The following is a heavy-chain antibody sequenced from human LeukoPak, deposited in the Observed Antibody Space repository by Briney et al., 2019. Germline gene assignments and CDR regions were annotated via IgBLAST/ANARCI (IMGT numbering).Heavy chain of an antibody. Sequence: GGSLRLSCAASGFTFSRYSMNWVRQAPGKGLEWVSSISNTGSYVSYAEFVKGRFSISRDNAKNSLYLQMNSLRAEDTAVYYCAREPGSYYYYMDVWGKGTTVTVSS. CDR3: AREPGSYYYYMDV. J-gene: IGHJ6*03. CDR2: ISNTGSYV. V-gene: IGHV3-21*01. CDR1: GFTFSRYS. D-gene: IGHD3-10*01.